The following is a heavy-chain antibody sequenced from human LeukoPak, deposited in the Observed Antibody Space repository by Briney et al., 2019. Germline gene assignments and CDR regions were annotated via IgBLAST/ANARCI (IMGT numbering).Heavy chain of an antibody. CDR2: IHHTGST. CDR3: ATHGGSSWFYFDY. V-gene: IGHV4-59*08. Sequence: PSETLSLTCTVSGGSISRYHWSWVRQPPGKGLEWIGYIHHTGSTNFNPSLKSRVTMSVDTSENQFSLQLSSVTAADTALYYCATHGGSSWFYFDYWSQGTLVTVSS. J-gene: IGHJ4*02. CDR1: GGSISRYH. D-gene: IGHD6-13*01.